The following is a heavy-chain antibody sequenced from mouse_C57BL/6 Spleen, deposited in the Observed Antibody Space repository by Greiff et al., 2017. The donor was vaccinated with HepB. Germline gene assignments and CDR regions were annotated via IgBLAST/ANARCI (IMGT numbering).Heavy chain of an antibody. CDR2: IYPSDSET. CDR1: GYTFTSYW. Sequence: VKQSCKASGYTFTSYWMDWVKQRPGQGLEWIGNIYPSDSETHYNQKFKDKATLTVDKSSSTAYMQLSSLTSEDSAVYYCARREDYYGPYAMDYWGQGTSVTVSS. J-gene: IGHJ4*01. V-gene: IGHV1-61*01. CDR3: ARREDYYGPYAMDY. D-gene: IGHD1-1*01.